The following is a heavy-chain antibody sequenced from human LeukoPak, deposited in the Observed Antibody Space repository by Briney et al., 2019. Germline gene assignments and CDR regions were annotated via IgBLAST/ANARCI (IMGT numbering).Heavy chain of an antibody. CDR3: ARAAAGTTWYFHH. V-gene: IGHV3-48*01. CDR1: GFTFSSYS. J-gene: IGHJ1*01. D-gene: IGHD6-13*01. Sequence: GGSLRLSCAASGFTFSSYSMNWVRQAPGKGLEWVSYISSSSSTIYYADSVKGRFTISRDNAKNSLYLQMNSLRAEDTAVYYCARAAAGTTWYFHHWGQGALVTVSS. CDR2: ISSSSSTI.